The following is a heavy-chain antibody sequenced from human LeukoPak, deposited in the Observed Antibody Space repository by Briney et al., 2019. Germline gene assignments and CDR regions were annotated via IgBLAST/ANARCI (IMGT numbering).Heavy chain of an antibody. CDR2: IKQDGSEK. CDR3: ARDDYYYGSGSYYKGLDY. CDR1: GFTFSSYW. J-gene: IGHJ4*02. D-gene: IGHD3-10*01. V-gene: IGHV3-7*03. Sequence: TGGSLRLSCAASGFTFSSYWMSWVRQAPGKGLEGVANIKQDGSEKYYVDSVRGRFTISRDNDKNSLYLQMNSLRAEDTAVYYCARDDYYYGSGSYYKGLDYWGQGTLVTVSS.